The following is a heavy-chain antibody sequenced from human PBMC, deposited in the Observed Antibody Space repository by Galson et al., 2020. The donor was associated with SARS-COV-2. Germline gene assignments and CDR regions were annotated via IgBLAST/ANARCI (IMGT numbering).Heavy chain of an antibody. D-gene: IGHD2-15*01. J-gene: IGHJ5*02. CDR1: GGSISSSNW. CDR2: IYHSGST. CDR3: ARNEWGGKEGWFDP. Sequence: SETLSLTCAVSGGSISSSNWWSWVRQPPGKGLEWIGEIYHSGSTNYNPSLKSRVTISVDTSKNQFSLKLSSVTAADTAVYYCARNEWGGKEGWFDPWGQGTLVTVSS. V-gene: IGHV4-4*02.